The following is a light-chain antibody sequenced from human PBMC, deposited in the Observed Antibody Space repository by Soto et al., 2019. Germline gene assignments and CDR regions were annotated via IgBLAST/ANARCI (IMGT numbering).Light chain of an antibody. CDR1: RNINRK. CDR2: GAS. CDR3: QQNSDYPPLM. Sequence: EIVMTQSPATLSVSPGERATLSCRASRNINRKLAWYQQKPGQAPRLLISGASTRATGIPARFSGSGSGTEFTLTISSLQSEDVAVYYCQQNSDYPPLMVGGGTKVEIK. V-gene: IGKV3-15*01. J-gene: IGKJ4*02.